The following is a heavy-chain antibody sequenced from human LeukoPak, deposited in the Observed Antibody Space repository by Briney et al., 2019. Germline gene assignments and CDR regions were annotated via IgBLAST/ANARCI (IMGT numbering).Heavy chain of an antibody. J-gene: IGHJ3*02. CDR3: ATNRHSGYGFDAFDI. V-gene: IGHV1-24*01. CDR2: FDPEDGET. CDR1: GYTLTELS. D-gene: IGHD5-12*01. Sequence: ASVKVSCKVSGYTLTELSMHWVRQAPGKGLEWMGGFDPEDGETIYAQKFQGRVTMTEDTSTDTAYMELSSLRSEDTAVYYCATNRHSGYGFDAFDIWGQGTMVTVSS.